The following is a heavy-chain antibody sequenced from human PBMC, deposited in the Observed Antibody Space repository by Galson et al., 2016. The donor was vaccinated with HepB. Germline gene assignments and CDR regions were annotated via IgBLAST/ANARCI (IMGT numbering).Heavy chain of an antibody. J-gene: IGHJ5*02. CDR2: IYTGGAT. V-gene: IGHV3-53*04. CDR3: ARGRVGSTTAFDA. CDR1: GFSVSSSY. Sequence: SLRLSCAASGFSVSSSYMTWVRQAPGKGLEWVSVIYTGGATYYADSVKGRFTISRNNSTNALFLQMNSLRDEDTAVYHCARGRVGSTTAFDAWGQGTLVAFSS. D-gene: IGHD1-26*01.